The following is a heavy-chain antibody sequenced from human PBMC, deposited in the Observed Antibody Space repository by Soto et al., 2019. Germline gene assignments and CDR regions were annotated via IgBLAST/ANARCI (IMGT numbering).Heavy chain of an antibody. D-gene: IGHD3-10*01. CDR1: GYTFTSYY. CDR3: AKDYGSGSYSHYYYGMDV. CDR2: INPSGGST. V-gene: IGHV1-46*03. Sequence: ASVKVSCKASGYTFTSYYMHWVRQAPGQGLEWMGIINPSGGSTSYAQKFQGRVTMTRDTSTSTVYMELSSLRSEDTAVYYCAKDYGSGSYSHYYYGMDVWGQGTKVTVSS. J-gene: IGHJ6*02.